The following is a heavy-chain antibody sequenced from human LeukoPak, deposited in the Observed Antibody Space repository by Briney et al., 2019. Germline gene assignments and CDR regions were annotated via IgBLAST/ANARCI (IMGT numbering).Heavy chain of an antibody. V-gene: IGHV4-59*11. D-gene: IGHD2-2*01. J-gene: IGHJ5*02. CDR2: IYYSGST. CDR1: GGPISSHY. Sequence: SETLSLTCTVSGGPISSHYWSWIRQPPGKGLEWIGYIYYSGSTNYNPSLKSRVTISVDTSKNQFSLKLSSVTAADTAVYYCARVPRYQLLTNWFDPWGQGTLVTVSS. CDR3: ARVPRYQLLTNWFDP.